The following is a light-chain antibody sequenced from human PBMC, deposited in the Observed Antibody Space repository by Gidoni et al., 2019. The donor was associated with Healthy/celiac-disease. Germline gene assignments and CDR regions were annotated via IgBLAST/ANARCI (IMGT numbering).Light chain of an antibody. Sequence: DIQMTQSPSTLSASVGDRVTITCRASQSISSWLAWYQQKPGKAPKLLIYKASSLESGVPSRFSGSGSGTEFTLTISRLQPDDVATYYCQQYNSYPMYTFGKGTKLEIK. CDR2: KAS. V-gene: IGKV1-5*03. J-gene: IGKJ2*01. CDR1: QSISSW. CDR3: QQYNSYPMYT.